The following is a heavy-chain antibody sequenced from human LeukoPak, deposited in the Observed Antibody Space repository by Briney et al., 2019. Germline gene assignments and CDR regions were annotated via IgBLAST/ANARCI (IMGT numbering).Heavy chain of an antibody. D-gene: IGHD3-16*01. CDR2: INHSGST. CDR1: GGSFSGYY. J-gene: IGHJ4*02. V-gene: IGHV4-34*01. Sequence: PSETLSLTCAVYGGSFSGYYWSWIRQPPGKGLEWIGEINHSGSTNYNPSLKSRVTISVDTSKNQFSLKLSSVTAADTAVYYCARHLGEVDLEFDYWGQGTLVTVSS. CDR3: ARHLGEVDLEFDY.